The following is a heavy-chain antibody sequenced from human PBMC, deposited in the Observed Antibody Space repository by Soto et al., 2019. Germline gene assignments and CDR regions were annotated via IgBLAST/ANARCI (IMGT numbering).Heavy chain of an antibody. CDR1: GFTFSSYA. CDR2: ISYAGSNK. V-gene: IGHV3-30-3*01. CDR3: ARDNEQWLEESYGMDV. Sequence: QVQLVESGGGVVQPGRSLRLSCAASGFTFSSYAMHWVRQAPGKGLEWVAVISYAGSNKYYADSVKGRFTISRDNSKNTLYLQMNSLRAEDTAVYYGARDNEQWLEESYGMDVWGQGTTVTVSS. D-gene: IGHD6-19*01. J-gene: IGHJ6*02.